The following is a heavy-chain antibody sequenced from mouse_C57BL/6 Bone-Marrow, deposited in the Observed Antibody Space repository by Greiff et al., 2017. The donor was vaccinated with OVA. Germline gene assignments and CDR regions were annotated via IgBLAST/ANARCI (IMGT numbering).Heavy chain of an antibody. V-gene: IGHV1-82*01. CDR3: ASLLLRGFDY. CDR2: IYPGDGDT. CDR1: GYAFSSSW. Sequence: VQLQQSGPELVKPGASVKISCKASGYAFSSSWMNWVTQRPGKGLEWIGRIYPGDGDTNYNGKFKGKATLTADKSSSTAYMQLSSLTSEDSAVYFCASLLLRGFDYWGQGTTLTVSS. D-gene: IGHD1-1*01. J-gene: IGHJ2*01.